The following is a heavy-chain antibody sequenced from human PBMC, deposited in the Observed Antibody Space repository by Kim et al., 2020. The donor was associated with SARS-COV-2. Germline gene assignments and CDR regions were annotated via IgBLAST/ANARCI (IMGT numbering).Heavy chain of an antibody. CDR3: ARDNEDRNFDY. CDR2: N. Sequence: NDYAVSVKSRITTNPDTSKNQFSLQLNSVTPEDTAVYYCARDNEDRNFDYWGQGTLVTVSS. J-gene: IGHJ4*02. V-gene: IGHV6-1*01. D-gene: IGHD1-1*01.